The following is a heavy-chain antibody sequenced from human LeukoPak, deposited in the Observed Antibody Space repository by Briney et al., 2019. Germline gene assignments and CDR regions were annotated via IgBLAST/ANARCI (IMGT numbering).Heavy chain of an antibody. J-gene: IGHJ4*02. CDR1: GGSISSYY. D-gene: IGHD2/OR15-2a*01. CDR2: IYYSGST. V-gene: IGHV4-59*08. Sequence: PSETLSLTCTVSGGSISSYYWSWIRQPPGKGLEWIGYIYYSGSTNYNPSLKSRVTISVDTSKNQFSLKLSSVTAADTAVYYCASSIPPLAPGGYYVHWGQGTLVTVSS. CDR3: ASSIPPLAPGGYYVH.